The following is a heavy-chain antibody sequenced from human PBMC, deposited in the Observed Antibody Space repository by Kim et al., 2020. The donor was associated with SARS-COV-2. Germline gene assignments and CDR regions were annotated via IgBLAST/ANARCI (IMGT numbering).Heavy chain of an antibody. J-gene: IGHJ4*02. CDR1: GFTFSDYY. CDR2: ISGSGSDI. V-gene: IGHV3-11*05. D-gene: IGHD3-22*01. CDR3: ARGVGLDNDGYYSY. Sequence: GGSLRLSCTASGFTFSDYYMSWIRQAPGKGLEWVSYISGSGSDISHEHSVKGRFTISRDNAKRSLSLQMNSLRDEDTAVYYCARGVGLDNDGYYSYWGQGALVTVSP.